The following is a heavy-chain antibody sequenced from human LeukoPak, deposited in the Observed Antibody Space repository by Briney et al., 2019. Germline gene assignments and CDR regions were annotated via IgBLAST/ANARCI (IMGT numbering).Heavy chain of an antibody. Sequence: ASVKVSCKASGYTFTSYGISWVRQAPGQGLEWMGWIRVYNGDTNYAQKLQGRVTMTTDTTTSTAYMELRSLRSDDTAVYYCATGYCSSTNCRIDYWGQGTLVSVSS. D-gene: IGHD2-2*03. J-gene: IGHJ4*02. CDR1: GYTFTSYG. CDR3: ATGYCSSTNCRIDY. CDR2: IRVYNGDT. V-gene: IGHV1-18*01.